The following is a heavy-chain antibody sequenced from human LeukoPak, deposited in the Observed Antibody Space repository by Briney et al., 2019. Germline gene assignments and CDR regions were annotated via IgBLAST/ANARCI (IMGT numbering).Heavy chain of an antibody. Sequence: ASVKVSCKASGYTFTSYGISWVRQAPGQGLEWMGWISAYNGNTNYAQKLQGRVTMTTDTSTSTAYMELRSLRSDDTAVYYCARVSRLPTIFGVVMGGFFDYWGQGTLVTVSS. CDR2: ISAYNGNT. D-gene: IGHD3-3*01. J-gene: IGHJ4*02. CDR3: ARVSRLPTIFGVVMGGFFDY. CDR1: GYTFTSYG. V-gene: IGHV1-18*01.